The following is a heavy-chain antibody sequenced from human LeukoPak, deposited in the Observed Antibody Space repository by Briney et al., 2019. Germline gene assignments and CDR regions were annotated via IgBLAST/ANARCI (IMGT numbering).Heavy chain of an antibody. Sequence: PGGSLRLSCAASGFTFSDYAMYWVRQAPGKGLEWVAVISYDGSNHYSADSVKGRFSISRDNTKSTVYLQMNSLRVEDTAVYYCARDGALEVTAKFDYWGQGTLVTVSS. V-gene: IGHV3-30-3*01. CDR2: ISYDGSNH. D-gene: IGHD2-21*02. J-gene: IGHJ4*02. CDR1: GFTFSDYA. CDR3: ARDGALEVTAKFDY.